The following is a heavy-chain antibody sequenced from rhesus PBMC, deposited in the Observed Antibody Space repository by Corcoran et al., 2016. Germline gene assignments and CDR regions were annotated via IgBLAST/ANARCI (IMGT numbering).Heavy chain of an antibody. V-gene: IGHV3-103*01. CDR1: GFTFSSYA. Sequence: EVQLVESGGGLAKPGGSLRLSCAASGFTFSSYAMHWVRQAPGKGLEWVPAISSGGTTYSTDSVKGRFTISRDNSKNTLSLQMNSLRAEDTAVYYCAKDRGITMIVVPRDYGLDSWGQGVVVTVSS. D-gene: IGHD3-28*01. J-gene: IGHJ6*01. CDR2: ISSGGTT. CDR3: AKDRGITMIVVPRDYGLDS.